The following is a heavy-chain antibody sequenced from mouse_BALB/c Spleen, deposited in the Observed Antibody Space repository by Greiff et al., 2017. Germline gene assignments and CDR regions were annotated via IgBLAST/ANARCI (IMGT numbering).Heavy chain of an antibody. V-gene: IGHV5-6-5*01. CDR2: ISSGGST. CDR1: GFTFSSYA. Sequence: EVQLVESGGGLVKPGGSLKLSCAASGFTFSSYAMSWVRQTPEKRLEWVASISSGGSTYYPDSVKGRFTISRDNARNILYLQMSSLRSEDTAMYYCAREGTMIRYYAMDYWGQGTSVTVSS. J-gene: IGHJ4*01. D-gene: IGHD2-4*01. CDR3: AREGTMIRYYAMDY.